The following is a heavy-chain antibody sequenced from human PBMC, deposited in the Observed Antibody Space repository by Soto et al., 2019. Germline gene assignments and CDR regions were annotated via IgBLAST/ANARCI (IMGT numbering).Heavy chain of an antibody. V-gene: IGHV4-39*02. CDR1: GGSISSSSYY. D-gene: IGHD1-26*01. CDR2: IYYSGST. CDR3: ARDSDSGSYWGYYYYYGMDV. J-gene: IGHJ6*02. Sequence: SETLSLTCTVSGGSISSSSYYWGWIRQPPGKGLEWIGSIYYSGSTYYNPSLKSRVTISVDTSKNQFSLKLSSVTAADTAVYYCARDSDSGSYWGYYYYYGMDVWGQGTTVTVSS.